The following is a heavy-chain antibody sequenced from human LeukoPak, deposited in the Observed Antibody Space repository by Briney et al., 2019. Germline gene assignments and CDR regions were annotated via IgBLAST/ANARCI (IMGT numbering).Heavy chain of an antibody. Sequence: ASVKVSCKASRYTFSSYDINWVREAARQGLEWMGWMNPNTGRTGLAEKFQGRLTMTRDTSISTAYMELSSLRSEDTAVYYCARLSQTPDYYSSGGYYYLGYWGQGTPVTVSS. CDR2: MNPNTGRT. V-gene: IGHV1-8*01. J-gene: IGHJ4*02. CDR1: RYTFSSYD. CDR3: ARLSQTPDYYSSGGYYYLGY. D-gene: IGHD3-22*01.